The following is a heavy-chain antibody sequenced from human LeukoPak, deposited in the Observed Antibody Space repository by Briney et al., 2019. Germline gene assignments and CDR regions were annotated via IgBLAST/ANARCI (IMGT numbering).Heavy chain of an antibody. V-gene: IGHV3-30*04. CDR1: GFTFSSYA. CDR3: ARDRDFGRVRGVTSFDY. Sequence: GGSLRLSCAASGFTFSSYAMHWVRQAPGKGLEWVAVISYDGSNKYYADSVKGRFTISRDNSKNTLYLQMNSLRAEDTAVYYCARDRDFGRVRGVTSFDYWGQGTLVTVSS. CDR2: ISYDGSNK. D-gene: IGHD3-10*01. J-gene: IGHJ4*02.